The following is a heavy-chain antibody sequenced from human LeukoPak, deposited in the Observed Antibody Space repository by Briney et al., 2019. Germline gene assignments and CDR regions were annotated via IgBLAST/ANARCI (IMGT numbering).Heavy chain of an antibody. V-gene: IGHV3-23*01. CDR2: ISGSGTNT. J-gene: IGHJ4*02. Sequence: GGSLRLSCAASGFTFSSYAMFWVRQAPGKGLEWVSAISGSGTNTYYSGSVRGRFTISRDNSNNRLYLQMNSVRAEDTAMYFCAKDTAVILTAPFDSWGQGTLVTVSS. CDR1: GFTFSSYA. CDR3: AKDTAVILTAPFDS. D-gene: IGHD2-21*01.